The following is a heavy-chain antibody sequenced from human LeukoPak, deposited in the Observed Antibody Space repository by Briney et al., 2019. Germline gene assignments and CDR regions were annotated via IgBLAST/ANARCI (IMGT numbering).Heavy chain of an antibody. V-gene: IGHV3-20*04. D-gene: IGHD6-19*01. CDR3: ARGLFEQWLVPWFDY. J-gene: IGHJ4*02. CDR2: INWNGGST. Sequence: GGSLRLSCGASGFTFDDYGMSWVRQAPGKGLEWVSAINWNGGSTGYADSVKGRFTISRDNAKNSLYLQMNSLRAEDTALYYCARGLFEQWLVPWFDYWGQGTLVTVSS. CDR1: GFTFDDYG.